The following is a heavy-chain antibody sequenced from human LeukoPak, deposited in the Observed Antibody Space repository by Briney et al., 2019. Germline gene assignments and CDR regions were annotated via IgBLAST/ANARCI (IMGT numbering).Heavy chain of an antibody. CDR3: ARQGGSSSSPDF. J-gene: IGHJ4*02. CDR2: IYYSGST. CDR1: GVSISKYY. Sequence: SETLSLTGTVSGVSISKYYWNWIRQPPGKGLEWLGYIYYSGSTNYNPSLKSRVTISVDPSKNQFSLKLSSVTAADTAVYYCARQGGSSSSPDFWGQGTLVTVSS. V-gene: IGHV4-59*08. D-gene: IGHD6-13*01.